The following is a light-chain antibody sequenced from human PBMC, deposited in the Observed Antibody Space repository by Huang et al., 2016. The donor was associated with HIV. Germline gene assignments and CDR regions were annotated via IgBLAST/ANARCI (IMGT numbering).Light chain of an antibody. CDR1: QSLLHSDGKTY. J-gene: IGKJ4*01. V-gene: IGKV2-29*02. Sequence: NQTPLSLSVTPGQPASIYCKSSQSLLHSDGKTYLYWYVQKAGQSLQLLMYEVSIRFSGVPDRVRGSGSGTSFTLKISRVEAEDVGIYYCMQGIHLSSPFGGGTKIEI. CDR3: MQGIHLSSP. CDR2: EVS.